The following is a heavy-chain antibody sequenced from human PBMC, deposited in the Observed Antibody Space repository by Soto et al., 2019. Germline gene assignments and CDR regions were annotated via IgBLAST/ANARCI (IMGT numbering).Heavy chain of an antibody. CDR1: GGSISNFY. D-gene: IGHD2-21*02. CDR3: ARGPYCGTDCYFGV. Sequence: PSETLSLTCTVFGGSISNFYWSWVRQPAGKGLEWIGRIYPSGTTNYNPSLKSRVTMSVDTSENQLSLELTSVTAADTAVYYCARGPYCGTDCYFGVWGQGTLVTVSS. CDR2: IYPSGTT. J-gene: IGHJ4*02. V-gene: IGHV4-4*07.